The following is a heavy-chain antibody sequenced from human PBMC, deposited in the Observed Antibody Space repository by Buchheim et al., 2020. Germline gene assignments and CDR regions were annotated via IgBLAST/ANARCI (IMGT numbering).Heavy chain of an antibody. CDR3: AKARGAAAASSFDY. D-gene: IGHD2-15*01. CDR2: TFYGGDT. Sequence: QVQLQESGSRLVKPSNTLSLTCTVSGGSFRSSGSFWAWIRQTPGKGLVWIGSTFYGGDTYYKPSLKSRVTKSVDSYRNMFSLSLNSATAADTAVYYCAKARGAAAASSFDYWGQG. J-gene: IGHJ4*02. CDR1: GGSFRSSGSF. V-gene: IGHV4-39*07.